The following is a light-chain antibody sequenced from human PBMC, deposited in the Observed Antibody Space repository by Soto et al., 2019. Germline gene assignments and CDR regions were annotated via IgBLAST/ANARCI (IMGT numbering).Light chain of an antibody. CDR3: QQYGSSHRT. V-gene: IGKV3-20*01. CDR1: QSVSNNY. J-gene: IGKJ1*01. CDR2: GAS. Sequence: EIVLTQSPGTLSLSAGERATLSCRASQSVSNNYLAWYQQKPGQTPRLLIYGASSRATGIPDRFSGSGSGTDFTLTISRLEPEDFELYYCQQYGSSHRTLGQGTKVDI.